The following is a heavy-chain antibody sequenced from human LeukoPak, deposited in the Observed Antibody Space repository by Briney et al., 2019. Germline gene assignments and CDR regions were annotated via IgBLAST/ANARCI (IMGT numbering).Heavy chain of an antibody. Sequence: SQTLSLTCTVSGGSISSGGYYWSWIRQPPGKGLEWIGYIYHSGSTYYNPSLKSRVTISVDRSKNQFSLKLSSVTAADTAVYYCASVYSGSFDYWGQGTLVTVSS. D-gene: IGHD1-26*01. V-gene: IGHV4-30-2*01. CDR3: ASVYSGSFDY. J-gene: IGHJ4*02. CDR1: GGSISSGGYY. CDR2: IYHSGST.